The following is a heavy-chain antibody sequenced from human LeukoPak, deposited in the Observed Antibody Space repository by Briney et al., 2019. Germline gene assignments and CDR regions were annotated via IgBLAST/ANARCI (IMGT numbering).Heavy chain of an antibody. D-gene: IGHD6-6*01. CDR1: GFTFSDHY. CDR3: ARDCPYSSSSRCYFDY. J-gene: IGHJ4*02. Sequence: PGGSLRLSCAASGFTFSDHYMDWVRQAPGKGLEWVSSISSSSSYIYYADSVKGRFTISRDNAKNSLYLQMNGLRAEDTAVYYCARDCPYSSSSRCYFDYWGQGTLVTVSS. V-gene: IGHV3-21*01. CDR2: ISSSSSYI.